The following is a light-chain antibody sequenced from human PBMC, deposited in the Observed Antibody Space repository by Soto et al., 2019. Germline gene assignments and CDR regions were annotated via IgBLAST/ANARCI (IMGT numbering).Light chain of an antibody. V-gene: IGKV3-15*01. J-gene: IGKJ4*01. Sequence: EIVMTQSPATLSVSPGERATLSCRASQSVNSNLGWYQKKPGQAPRLLIYAASTRATGVPARFTGSGSGTEFTLTISSLQSEDSAVYYCQQNNNWPLTFGGGTKVEIK. CDR2: AAS. CDR1: QSVNSN. CDR3: QQNNNWPLT.